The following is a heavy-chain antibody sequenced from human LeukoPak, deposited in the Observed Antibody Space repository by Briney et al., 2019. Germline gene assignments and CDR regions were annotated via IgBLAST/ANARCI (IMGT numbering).Heavy chain of an antibody. CDR1: GDTFNNYA. D-gene: IGHD3-10*01. CDR2: IIPTFGTT. V-gene: IGHV1-69*06. CDR3: ARVGGDDIRRGELLLLRCYFDH. J-gene: IGHJ4*02. Sequence: SVKVSCKTSGDTFNNYALSWVRQAPGQGLEWMGGIIPTFGTTTFAQRFQGRLTITADKSTSTAYMELSGLRSEDTAVYYCARVGGDDIRRGELLLLRCYFDHWGQGTLVTVSS.